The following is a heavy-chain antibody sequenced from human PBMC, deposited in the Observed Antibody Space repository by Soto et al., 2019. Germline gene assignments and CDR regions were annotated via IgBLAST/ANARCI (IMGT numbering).Heavy chain of an antibody. Sequence: QVQLAQSGAEMTKPGSSVNVSCRASGGSFSDFAFSWVRQAPGQGLEWMGGIIPMFAATKYAQRLQDRVTITADESTNTVYLALNSLTSEDTAIYYCARGAIVAVPAALSSYHDYTNYRFGSWGQGTLVTVSS. V-gene: IGHV1-69*01. D-gene: IGHD2-15*01. J-gene: IGHJ4*02. CDR3: ARGAIVAVPAALSSYHDYTNYRFGS. CDR2: IIPMFAAT. CDR1: GGSFSDFA.